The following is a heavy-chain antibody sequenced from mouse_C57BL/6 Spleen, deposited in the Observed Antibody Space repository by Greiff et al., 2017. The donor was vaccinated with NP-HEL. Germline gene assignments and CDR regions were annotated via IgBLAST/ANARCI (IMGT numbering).Heavy chain of an antibody. J-gene: IGHJ4*01. Sequence: QVQLKQSGPELVKPGASVKLSCKASGYTFTSYDINWVKQRPGQGLEWIGWIYPRDGSTKYNEKFKGKATLTVDTSSSTAYMELHSLTSEDSAVYFCARGGYGNYVGAMDYWGQGTSVTVSS. CDR3: ARGGYGNYVGAMDY. D-gene: IGHD2-1*01. V-gene: IGHV1-85*01. CDR2: IYPRDGST. CDR1: GYTFTSYD.